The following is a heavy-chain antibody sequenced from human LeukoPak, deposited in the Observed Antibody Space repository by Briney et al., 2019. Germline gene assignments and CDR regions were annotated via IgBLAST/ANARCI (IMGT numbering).Heavy chain of an antibody. CDR3: ARGEDYSS. Sequence: GGSLRLSCAASGFTFSSYSMNWVRQAPGKGLEWVSYISSSSTIYYADSVKGRFTISRDNAKNSLYLQMNSLRAEDTAVYYCARGEDYSSWGQGTLVTVSS. D-gene: IGHD4-11*01. CDR2: ISSSSTI. CDR1: GFTFSSYS. J-gene: IGHJ5*02. V-gene: IGHV3-48*01.